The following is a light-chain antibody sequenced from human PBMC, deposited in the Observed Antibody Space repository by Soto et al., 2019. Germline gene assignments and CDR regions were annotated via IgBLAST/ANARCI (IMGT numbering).Light chain of an antibody. V-gene: IGKV4-1*01. CDR1: QSVLYSSNTKNY. Sequence: DIVMTQSPDSLAVSLGERATINCKSSQSVLYSSNTKNYLAWYQQKAGQPPRLLIYWASTRESGVPDRFSGSGSGTDFTLTISSLQAEDVAVYYCQQYYSTPWTFVQGTKVEIK. CDR3: QQYYSTPWT. J-gene: IGKJ1*01. CDR2: WAS.